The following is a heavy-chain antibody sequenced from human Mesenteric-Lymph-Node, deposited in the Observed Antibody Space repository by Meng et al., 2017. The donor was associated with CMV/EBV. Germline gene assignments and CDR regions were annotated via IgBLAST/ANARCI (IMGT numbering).Heavy chain of an antibody. CDR2: MSPGDSDT. D-gene: IGHD2-21*01. CDR1: GYTFTNYW. CDR3: ARGERDWFDP. V-gene: IGHV5-51*01. J-gene: IGHJ5*02. Sequence: GESLKISCKGSGYTFTNYWIGWVRQMPGKGLEWMGIMSPGDSDTRYSPSFQGQVTISADKSISTAYLQWSSLKASDTAMYYCARGERDWFDPWGQGTLVTVSS.